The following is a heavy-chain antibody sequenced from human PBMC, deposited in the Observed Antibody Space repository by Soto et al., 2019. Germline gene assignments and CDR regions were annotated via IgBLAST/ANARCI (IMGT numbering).Heavy chain of an antibody. CDR2: ISYDGSNK. CDR3: AKDTLGYCRGGSCYYFDY. CDR1: GFTFSSYG. V-gene: IGHV3-30*18. Sequence: GGSLRLSCAASGFTFSSYGMHWVRQAPGKGLEWVAVISYDGSNKYYADSVKGRFTISRDNSKNTLYLQMNSLRAEDTAVYYCAKDTLGYCRGGSCYYFDYWGKGTLVTISS. J-gene: IGHJ4*02. D-gene: IGHD2-15*01.